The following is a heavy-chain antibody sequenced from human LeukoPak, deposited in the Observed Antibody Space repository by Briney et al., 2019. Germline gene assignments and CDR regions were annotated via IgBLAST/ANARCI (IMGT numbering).Heavy chain of an antibody. CDR3: VRRFDGHNAFDI. CDR1: GGFFSGYC. Sequence: SESLSLIWAVYGGFFSGYCCGWIRQPPGKGMGWIREINHSGSNNYDPSLKSRVTISVDTSKNQFSLKLSSVTAADTAVYYCVRRFDGHNAFDIWGQGTMVTVSS. J-gene: IGHJ3*02. CDR2: INHSGSN. D-gene: IGHD3-9*01. V-gene: IGHV4-34*01.